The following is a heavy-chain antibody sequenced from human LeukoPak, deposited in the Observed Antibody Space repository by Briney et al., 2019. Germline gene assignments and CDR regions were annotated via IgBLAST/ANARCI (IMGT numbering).Heavy chain of an antibody. J-gene: IGHJ4*02. CDR3: AKSFSETERATITAY. Sequence: SETLSLTCTVSGGSISTSNYYWGWIRQPPGKGLEWIGNIFYSGSTSYSPSLRSRVTISLDTSRNQFFLKLNSVTAADTAIYYCAKSFSETERATITAYWGQGTLVTVSS. CDR1: GGSISTSNYY. CDR2: IFYSGST. V-gene: IGHV4-39*07. D-gene: IGHD5-24*01.